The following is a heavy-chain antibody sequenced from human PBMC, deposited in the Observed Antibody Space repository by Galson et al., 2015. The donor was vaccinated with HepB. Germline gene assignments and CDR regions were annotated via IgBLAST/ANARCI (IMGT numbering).Heavy chain of an antibody. J-gene: IGHJ4*02. CDR1: GYTFTTYA. D-gene: IGHD2-15*01. V-gene: IGHV7-4-1*02. CDR2: INTNTGNP. Sequence: SVKVSCKASGYTFTTYAMNWVRQAPGQGLEWMGWINTNTGNPTYAQGFTGRFVFSLDTSVSTAYLQISSLKAEDTAVYYCARDPGYCSGGSCYSRRFYYFAYWAQGTLVTVSS. CDR3: ARDPGYCSGGSCYSRRFYYFAY.